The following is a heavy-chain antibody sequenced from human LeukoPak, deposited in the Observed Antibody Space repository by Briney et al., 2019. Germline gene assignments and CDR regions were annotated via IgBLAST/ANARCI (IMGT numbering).Heavy chain of an antibody. CDR1: GGTFSSYA. CDR2: IIPIFGTA. D-gene: IGHD4-17*01. V-gene: IGHV1-69*06. Sequence: ASVKVSCKASGGTFSSYAISWVRQAPGQGLEWMGGIIPIFGTANYAQKFQGRVTITADKSTSTAYMELSSLRSEDTAVYYCARARGDYHNYYYYYYMDVWGKGTTVTVSS. J-gene: IGHJ6*03. CDR3: ARARGDYHNYYYYYYMDV.